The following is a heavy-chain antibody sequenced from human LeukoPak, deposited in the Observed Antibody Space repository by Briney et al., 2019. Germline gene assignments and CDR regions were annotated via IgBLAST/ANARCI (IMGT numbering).Heavy chain of an antibody. J-gene: IGHJ4*02. CDR2: ISYDGSNE. V-gene: IGHV3-30*18. Sequence: GGSLRLSCAASGFTFSRYGMHWVRQAPGKGLEWVAVISYDGSNEYYGHSVKGRFTISRDNSKNTLYLQMNSLRAEDTAVYYCAKGYGDFPFDYWGQGTLVTVSS. CDR1: GFTFSRYG. CDR3: AKGYGDFPFDY. D-gene: IGHD4-17*01.